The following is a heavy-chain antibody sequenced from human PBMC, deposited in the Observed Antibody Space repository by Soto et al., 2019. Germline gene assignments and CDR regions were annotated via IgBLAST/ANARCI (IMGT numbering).Heavy chain of an antibody. CDR1: GGSISSFC. D-gene: IGHD3-10*01. V-gene: IGHV4-59*01. CDR2: IYYNGFT. J-gene: IGHJ5*02. Sequence: SETLSLTCTVSGGSISSFCWSWIRQPPGKGLEWIGHIYYNGFTTYNPSLKSRVTISVDTSKNQFSLELTSVTAADTAVYYCARSSFYGSSPLWLDPWGQGTQVTVS. CDR3: ARSSFYGSSPLWLDP.